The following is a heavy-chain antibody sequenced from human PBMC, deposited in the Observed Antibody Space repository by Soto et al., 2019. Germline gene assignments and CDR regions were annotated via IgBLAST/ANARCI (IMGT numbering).Heavy chain of an antibody. D-gene: IGHD2-15*01. CDR3: AAAPRY. J-gene: IGHJ4*02. CDR2: IYHLGST. V-gene: IGHV4-59*12. Sequence: PLVNLSLPCPVSRGSISIYYWNWVRRFPGKGQEWIGEIYHLGSTDYNPSLRGRVTISVDKSNNQFSLKMRYLTAADTAVYYCAAAPRYWGQGTLVTVSS. CDR1: RGSISIYY.